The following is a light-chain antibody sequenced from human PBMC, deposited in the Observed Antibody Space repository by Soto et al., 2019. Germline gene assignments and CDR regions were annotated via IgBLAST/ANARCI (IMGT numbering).Light chain of an antibody. CDR3: AAWDDSLNCLV. CDR2: NNN. J-gene: IGLJ1*01. V-gene: IGLV1-44*01. Sequence: QSVLTQPPSASGTPGQKVTISCSGSSSNIGPNAVNWYQQLPGTAPKLLLYNNNQRPSGVSDRFSGSKSGTSASLAISGLQSDDEADYHWAAWDDSLNCLVFGTGSMVIVL. CDR1: SSNIGPNA.